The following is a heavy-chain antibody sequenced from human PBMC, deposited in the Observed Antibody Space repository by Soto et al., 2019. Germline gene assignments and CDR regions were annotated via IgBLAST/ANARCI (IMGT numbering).Heavy chain of an antibody. Sequence: EVQLVESGGGLVQPGRSLRLSCAASGFTFDAYAMHWVRQAPGKGLEWVSGISWNSGSIGYADSVKGRFTISRDNAKNSLYLQMNSPRAEDTALYYCAKDISSSSLYPYFDYWGQGTLVTVSS. CDR2: ISWNSGSI. J-gene: IGHJ4*02. CDR1: GFTFDAYA. D-gene: IGHD6-13*01. CDR3: AKDISSSSLYPYFDY. V-gene: IGHV3-9*01.